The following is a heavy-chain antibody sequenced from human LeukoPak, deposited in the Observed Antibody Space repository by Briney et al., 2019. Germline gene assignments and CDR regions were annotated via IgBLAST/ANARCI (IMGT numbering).Heavy chain of an antibody. D-gene: IGHD3-22*01. J-gene: IGHJ4*02. CDR1: GFTFSSYA. CDR2: FSGSGGST. V-gene: IGHV3-23*01. CDR3: AKAPRFYYDSSGQFSPYGF. Sequence: PGGSLRLSCAASGFTFSSYAMSWVRQAPGKGLGWVSVFSGSGGSTYYADSVKGRFTISRDNSKNTLYLQMNSLRAEDTAVYYCAKAPRFYYDSSGQFSPYGFWGQGTLVTVSS.